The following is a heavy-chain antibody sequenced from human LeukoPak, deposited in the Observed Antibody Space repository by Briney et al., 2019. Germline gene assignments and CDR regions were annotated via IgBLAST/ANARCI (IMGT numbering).Heavy chain of an antibody. CDR1: GVSIGSSSYY. Sequence: SETLSLTCTVSGVSIGSSSYYWGWIRQPPGKGLEWIGSVFRTGSTYYSASLKSRVSISVDTTKNHFALKVTSVTAADTAMYFCARRVGFYGSGSLNYFDPWGQGILVSVSS. CDR2: VFRTGST. V-gene: IGHV4-39*02. D-gene: IGHD3-10*01. J-gene: IGHJ5*01. CDR3: ARRVGFYGSGSLNYFDP.